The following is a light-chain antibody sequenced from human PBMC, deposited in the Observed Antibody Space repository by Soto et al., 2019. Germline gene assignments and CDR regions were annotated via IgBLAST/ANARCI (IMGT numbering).Light chain of an antibody. CDR2: EVN. Sequence: QSALTQPPSVSGSPGQSVTISCTGTSSDVGNYNRVSWYQQPPGTAPKLMIYEVNNRPSGVPDRVSGSKSGNTASLTISGLQPEDEADYYCSSFTSSATLVFGGGTKVTVL. CDR3: SSFTSSATLV. CDR1: SSDVGNYNR. V-gene: IGLV2-18*02. J-gene: IGLJ2*01.